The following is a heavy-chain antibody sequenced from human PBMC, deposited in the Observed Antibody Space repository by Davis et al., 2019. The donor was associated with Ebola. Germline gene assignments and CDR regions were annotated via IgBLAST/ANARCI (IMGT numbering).Heavy chain of an antibody. Sequence: AASVKVSCKASGYTFTSHGISWVRQAPGQALEWMGWISAYSGDTKYAQKLQGRVTMTTDTLTYIAYMELRSLRSDDTAVYYCARGRYTTSSLDYWGQGTLVTVSS. V-gene: IGHV1-18*04. CDR2: ISAYSGDT. CDR3: ARGRYTTSSLDY. J-gene: IGHJ4*02. D-gene: IGHD6-6*01. CDR1: GYTFTSHG.